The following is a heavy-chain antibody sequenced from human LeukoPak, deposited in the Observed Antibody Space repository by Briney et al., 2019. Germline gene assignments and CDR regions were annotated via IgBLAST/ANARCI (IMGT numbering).Heavy chain of an antibody. CDR2: IYYSGST. CDR3: ARDEARIGGSGSSNAFDI. Sequence: SETLSLTCTVSGGSISSSSYYWGWIRQPPGKGLEWIGSIYYSGSTYYNPSLKSRVTISVVTSKNQFSLKLSSVTAADTAVYYCARDEARIGGSGSSNAFDIWGQGTMVTVSS. D-gene: IGHD3-10*01. CDR1: GGSISSSSYY. V-gene: IGHV4-39*07. J-gene: IGHJ3*02.